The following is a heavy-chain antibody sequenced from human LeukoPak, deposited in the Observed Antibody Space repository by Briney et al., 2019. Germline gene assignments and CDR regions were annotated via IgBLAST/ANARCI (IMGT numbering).Heavy chain of an antibody. Sequence: SETLSLTCTVSGVDIYSSTYYWAWIRQPPGRGLEFIGSIYYNEDTYSNPSLKSRLTISVDTSTNQFSLRLNSVTAADTAVYFCARQLAAGNDAFDIWGQGTMVTVPS. CDR3: ARQLAAGNDAFDI. V-gene: IGHV4-39*01. D-gene: IGHD2-15*01. CDR2: IYYNEDT. CDR1: GVDIYSSTYY. J-gene: IGHJ3*02.